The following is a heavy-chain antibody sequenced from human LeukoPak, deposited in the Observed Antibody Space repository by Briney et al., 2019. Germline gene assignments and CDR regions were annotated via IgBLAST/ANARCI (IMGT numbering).Heavy chain of an antibody. D-gene: IGHD2-2*01. V-gene: IGHV3-7*01. CDR1: GFTFSSYV. Sequence: GSLRLSCAASGFTFSSYVMNWVRQAPGKGLEWVAIIKQDGSERYYVDSVKGRFTISRDNSRNSLYLQMDILRAEDTAVYYCATDNVYCSRTSCYQTFDYWGQGTLVTVSS. CDR3: ATDNVYCSRTSCYQTFDY. J-gene: IGHJ4*02. CDR2: IKQDGSER.